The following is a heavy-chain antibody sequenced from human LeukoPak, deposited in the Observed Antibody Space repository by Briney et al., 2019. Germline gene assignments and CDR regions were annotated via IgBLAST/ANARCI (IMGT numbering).Heavy chain of an antibody. D-gene: IGHD3-3*01. CDR1: RGSIRSYY. CDR3: ARHSSDFWSGYYTNYYGVDV. J-gene: IGHJ6*02. V-gene: IGHV4-59*08. Sequence: SEALSLTCPVSRGSIRSYYWGWLRQPPGRGRAWIVYIYYSRSTNYHPSLKSRLTISVDTSKNQFSLRLSSVTAADTAVYYCARHSSDFWSGYYTNYYGVDVWGRGTTVTVSS. CDR2: IYYSRST.